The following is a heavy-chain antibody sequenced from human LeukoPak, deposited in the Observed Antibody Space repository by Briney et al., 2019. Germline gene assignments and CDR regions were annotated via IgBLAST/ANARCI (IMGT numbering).Heavy chain of an antibody. D-gene: IGHD6-13*01. CDR2: ISGSGCSI. J-gene: IGHJ4*02. CDR1: GFTFSSYG. CDR3: AKDGSIAAAGEGYFDY. V-gene: IGHV3-23*01. Sequence: QSGGSLRLSCAASGFTFSSYGMSWVRPAPGKGLEWVSAISGSGCSIYYADSVKGRFTISRDNSKNTLYLQMNSLRAEDTALYYCAKDGSIAAAGEGYFDYWGQGTLVTVSS.